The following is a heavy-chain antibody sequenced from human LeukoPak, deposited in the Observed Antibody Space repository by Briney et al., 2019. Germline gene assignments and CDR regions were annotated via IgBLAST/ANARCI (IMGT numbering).Heavy chain of an antibody. V-gene: IGHV3-33*08. Sequence: GGSLRLSCAASGFTFSDYAMTWVRQTPGKGLEWVAVIWYDGTNKYYADSVKGRFTISRDNSKNTLYLQMNSLRAEDTAVYYCARGRDGYNWIDYWGQGTLVTVSS. CDR3: ARGRDGYNWIDY. CDR1: GFTFSDYA. D-gene: IGHD5-24*01. CDR2: IWYDGTNK. J-gene: IGHJ4*02.